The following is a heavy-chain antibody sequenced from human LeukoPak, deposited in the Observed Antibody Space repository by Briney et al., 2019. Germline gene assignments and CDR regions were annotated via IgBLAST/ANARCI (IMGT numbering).Heavy chain of an antibody. CDR2: INHSGST. CDR1: GGSFSGYY. CDR3: ARLQLITIFGVVTSRGGMDV. D-gene: IGHD3-3*01. Sequence: SETLSLTCAVYGGSFSGYYWSWIRQPPGKGLEWIGEINHSGSTNYNPSLKSRVTISVDTSKNQFSLKLSSVTAADTAVYYCARLQLITIFGVVTSRGGMDVWGQGTTVTVSS. J-gene: IGHJ6*02. V-gene: IGHV4-34*01.